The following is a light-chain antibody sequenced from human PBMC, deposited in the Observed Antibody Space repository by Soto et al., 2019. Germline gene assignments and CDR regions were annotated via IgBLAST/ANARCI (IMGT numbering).Light chain of an antibody. CDR1: QSLLHSNGYNY. Sequence: DIVMTQSPLSLPVTPGEPASISCRSSQSLLHSNGYNYLDWFLQKPGQSPQLLIYLGSIRASGVPDRFSDSGSGTDFTLKISRVEAEDVGVYYCMQALQTPRAFGQGTKVEIK. J-gene: IGKJ1*01. CDR2: LGS. V-gene: IGKV2-28*01. CDR3: MQALQTPRA.